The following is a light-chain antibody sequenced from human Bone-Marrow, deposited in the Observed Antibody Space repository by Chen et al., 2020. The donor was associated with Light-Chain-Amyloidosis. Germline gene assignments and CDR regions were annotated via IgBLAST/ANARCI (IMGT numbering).Light chain of an antibody. V-gene: IGKV1-39*01. CDR1: QSISSY. Sequence: DIQMTQSPSSLSTSVGDRVTITCRASQSISSYLNWYQQKPGKAPKLLIYAASSLQSGVPSRCSGSGSGTDFTLTISSLHPEDFATYYCKQSYSTPLTFGGGTKVEIK. J-gene: IGKJ4*01. CDR3: KQSYSTPLT. CDR2: AAS.